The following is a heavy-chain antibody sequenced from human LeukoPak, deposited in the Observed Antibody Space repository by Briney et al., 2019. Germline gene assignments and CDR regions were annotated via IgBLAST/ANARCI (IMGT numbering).Heavy chain of an antibody. D-gene: IGHD3-9*01. J-gene: IGHJ3*02. Sequence: GASVKVSCKASGYTFTSYGISWVRQAPGQGREWMGWMSAYNGNTNYAQKLQGRVTMTTDTSTNTAYMELRSLRSDHTAVYYCARAPTYYDILTGYYTDDAFEIWGQGTMVTVSS. CDR2: MSAYNGNT. CDR3: ARAPTYYDILTGYYTDDAFEI. CDR1: GYTFTSYG. V-gene: IGHV1-18*01.